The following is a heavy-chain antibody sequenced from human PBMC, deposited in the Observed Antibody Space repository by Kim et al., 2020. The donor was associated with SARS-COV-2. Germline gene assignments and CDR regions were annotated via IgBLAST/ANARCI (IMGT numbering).Heavy chain of an antibody. Sequence: SETLSLTCGVSGISVTSATYWTWVRQSPTQGLEWIGEIHHAGGATYNPSLNGRVSMSIDLSKNHLSLTLISVNAADTATYYCAASTGWWRIDYWGQGTLV. CDR3: AASTGWWRIDY. V-gene: IGHV4-4*02. CDR2: IHHAGGA. D-gene: IGHD2-15*01. CDR1: GISVTSATY. J-gene: IGHJ4*02.